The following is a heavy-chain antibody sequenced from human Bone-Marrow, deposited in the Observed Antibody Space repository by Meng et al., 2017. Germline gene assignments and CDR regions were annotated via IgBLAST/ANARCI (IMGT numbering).Heavy chain of an antibody. CDR3: ARGAALEWSIVDY. Sequence: GESLKISCVASGLTLSDYYMSWIRQAPGKGLEWVSYISSSGSGIYYADSVKGRFTISRGNAKNSLYLQMNSLRAEDTAVYYCARGAALEWSIVDYWGQGTPVTVSS. D-gene: IGHD3-3*01. V-gene: IGHV3-11*04. CDR1: GLTLSDYY. J-gene: IGHJ4*02. CDR2: ISSSGSGI.